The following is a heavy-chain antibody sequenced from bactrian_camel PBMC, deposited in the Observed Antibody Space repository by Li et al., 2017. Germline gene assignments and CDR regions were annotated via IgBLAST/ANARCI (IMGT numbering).Heavy chain of an antibody. J-gene: IGHJ4*01. CDR1: GDTSSNNC. V-gene: IGHV3S53*01. D-gene: IGHD4*01. Sequence: HVQLVESGGGSVEVGGSLTLSCAASGDTSSNNCMGWVRQAPGKEREGVAAINSNGITDYADSVQGRFTISKDNDQDTLYLQMNILKPEDTAMYYCAASFLPAGGCLASIATRRFRPLPGQGTQVTVS. CDR2: INSNGIT.